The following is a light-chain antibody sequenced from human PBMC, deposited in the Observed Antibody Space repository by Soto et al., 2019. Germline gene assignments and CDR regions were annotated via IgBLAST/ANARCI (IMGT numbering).Light chain of an antibody. CDR1: SSNFGAGYD. CDR3: QSYDSSLSGYV. Sequence: QSVLTQPPSVSGAPGQRVTISCTGSSSNFGAGYDVHWYQQVPGTAPKLLIYGNNNRPSGVPDRFSGSKSGTSASLAITGLQAEDEADYYCQSYDSSLSGYVFGTGTKAHRP. CDR2: GNN. V-gene: IGLV1-40*01. J-gene: IGLJ1*01.